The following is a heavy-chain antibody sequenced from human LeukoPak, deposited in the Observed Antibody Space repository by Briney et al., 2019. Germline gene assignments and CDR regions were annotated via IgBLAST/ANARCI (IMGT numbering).Heavy chain of an antibody. CDR3: ARERINSYGSPFGY. V-gene: IGHV3-53*01. CDR1: GFTVSTNY. D-gene: IGHD5-18*01. CDR2: IYSGGST. J-gene: IGHJ4*02. Sequence: SGGSLRLSCAASGFTVSTNYMSWVRQAPGKGLEWVSVIYSGGSTYYADSVKGRFTISRDNSKNTLYLQMNSLRAEDTAVYYCARERINSYGSPFGYWGQGTLATVSS.